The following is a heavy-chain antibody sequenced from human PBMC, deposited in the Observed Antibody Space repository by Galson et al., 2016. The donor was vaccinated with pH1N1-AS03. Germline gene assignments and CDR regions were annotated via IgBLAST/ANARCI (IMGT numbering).Heavy chain of an antibody. D-gene: IGHD6-13*01. Sequence: SVKVSCKASGYAFTDYYMHLLRQAPGQGLEWMAWINTDSGGTDYAQKFQGRVTMTRDASISTRYMEMSSLRSDDTAVYYCVRGSPHSSSTNYAFEFWGRGTMVTVSS. V-gene: IGHV1-2*02. CDR1: GYAFTDYY. CDR2: INTDSGGT. J-gene: IGHJ3*01. CDR3: VRGSPHSSSTNYAFEF.